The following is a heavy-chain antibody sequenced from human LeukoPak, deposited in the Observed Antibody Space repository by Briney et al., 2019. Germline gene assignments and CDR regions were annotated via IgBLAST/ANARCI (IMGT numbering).Heavy chain of an antibody. Sequence: ASVKVSCKASGGTFSSYAISWVRQAPGQGLEWMGGVIPIFGTANYAQKFQGRVTITADESTSTAYMELSSLRSEDTAVYYRARGLMGGYSYGHFDYWGQGTLVTVSS. CDR2: VIPIFGTA. D-gene: IGHD5-18*01. V-gene: IGHV1-69*13. J-gene: IGHJ4*02. CDR1: GGTFSSYA. CDR3: ARGLMGGYSYGHFDY.